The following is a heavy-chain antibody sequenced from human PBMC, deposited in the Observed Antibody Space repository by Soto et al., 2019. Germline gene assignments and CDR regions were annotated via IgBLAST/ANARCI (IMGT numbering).Heavy chain of an antibody. CDR3: ARDLDSGRGFDP. J-gene: IGHJ5*02. CDR1: GVMVSDKY. V-gene: IGHV3-53*01. CDR2: IYTGGST. Sequence: PAGSLRLSCAASGVMVSDKYMSWVRQAPGKGLEWVSHIYTGGSTYYADSVKGRFTISRDNSKNTLSLHMNSLRADDTAVYYCARDLDSGRGFDPRGQGTLVTVSS. D-gene: IGHD3-9*01.